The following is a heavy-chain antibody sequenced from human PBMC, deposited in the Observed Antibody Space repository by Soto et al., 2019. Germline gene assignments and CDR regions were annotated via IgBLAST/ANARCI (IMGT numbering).Heavy chain of an antibody. V-gene: IGHV4-61*01. CDR3: ARVRGDRWELLHWFDP. CDR1: GGSVSSGSYY. D-gene: IGHD1-26*01. Sequence: SENLSLTCTVSGGSVSSGSYYWSWIRQPPGKGLEWIGSIYYSGSTYYNPSLKSRVTISVDTSKNQFSLKLSSVTAADTAVYYCARVRGDRWELLHWFDPWGQGTLVTVSS. J-gene: IGHJ5*02. CDR2: IYYSGST.